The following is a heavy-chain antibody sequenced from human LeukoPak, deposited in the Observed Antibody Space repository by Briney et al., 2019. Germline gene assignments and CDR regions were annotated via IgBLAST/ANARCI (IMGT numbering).Heavy chain of an antibody. J-gene: IGHJ4*02. V-gene: IGHV4-59*12. CDR1: GGSISSYY. CDR3: ARVGSSGHYAAY. D-gene: IGHD3-22*01. CDR2: IYYSGST. Sequence: PSETLSLTCTVSGGSISSYYWSWIRQPPGKGLEWIGYIYYSGSTNYNPSLKSRVTISVDTSKNQFSLKLSSVTAADTAVYYCARVGSSGHYAAYWGQGTLVTVSS.